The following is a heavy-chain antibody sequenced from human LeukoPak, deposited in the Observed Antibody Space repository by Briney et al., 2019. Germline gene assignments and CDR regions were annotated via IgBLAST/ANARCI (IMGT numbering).Heavy chain of an antibody. CDR3: ARDACSGGSCYLGGFDY. CDR1: GGSITNYY. V-gene: IGHV4-59*01. Sequence: SETLSLTCTVSGGSITNYYWSWIRQPPGKGLEWLAYIYYSGSTNSNPSLKSRVTISVDTSKNQFSLKLSSVTAVDTAVYYCARDACSGGSCYLGGFDYWGQGTLVTVSS. J-gene: IGHJ4*02. CDR2: IYYSGST. D-gene: IGHD2-15*01.